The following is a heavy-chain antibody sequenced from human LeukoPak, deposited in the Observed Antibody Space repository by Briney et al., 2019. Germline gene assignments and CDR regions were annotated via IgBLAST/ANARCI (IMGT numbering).Heavy chain of an antibody. CDR1: GYTFTGYY. CDR3: AREAPRYCSSTSCSDY. CDR2: INPNSGGT. D-gene: IGHD2-2*01. J-gene: IGHJ4*02. Sequence: ASVKVCCKASGYTFTGYYMHWVRQAPGQGLEWMGWINPNSGGTNYAQKFQGRVTMTRATSISTAYMELSRLRSDDTAVYYCAREAPRYCSSTSCSDYWGQGTLVTVSS. V-gene: IGHV1-2*02.